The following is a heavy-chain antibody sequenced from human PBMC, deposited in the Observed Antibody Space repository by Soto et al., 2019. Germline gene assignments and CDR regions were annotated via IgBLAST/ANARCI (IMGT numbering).Heavy chain of an antibody. CDR3: AGVRGPYCGGECYPPTPNWFDP. CDR2: IYHSGST. D-gene: IGHD2-21*01. CDR1: GGSISSGGYS. J-gene: IGHJ5*02. V-gene: IGHV4-30-2*01. Sequence: QLQLQESGSGLVKPSQTLSLTCAVSGGSISSGGYSWSWIRQPPGKGLEWIGYIYHSGSTYYNPSRKGRVTISVDRSKNQFSLKLSSVTAADSAVYYCAGVRGPYCGGECYPPTPNWFDPWGQGTLVTVSS.